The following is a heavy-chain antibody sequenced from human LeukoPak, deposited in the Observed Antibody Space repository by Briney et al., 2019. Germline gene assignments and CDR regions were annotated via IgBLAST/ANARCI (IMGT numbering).Heavy chain of an antibody. J-gene: IGHJ6*04. D-gene: IGHD3-10*02. CDR3: AELGITMIGGV. Sequence: GGSLRLSCTTSGFIFSNYAVNWVRQAPGKGLEWVSYISSSGSTIYYADSVKGRFTISRDNAKNSLYLQMNSLRAEDTAVYYCAELGITMIGGVWGKGTTVTISS. CDR1: GFIFSNYA. CDR2: ISSSGSTI. V-gene: IGHV3-48*03.